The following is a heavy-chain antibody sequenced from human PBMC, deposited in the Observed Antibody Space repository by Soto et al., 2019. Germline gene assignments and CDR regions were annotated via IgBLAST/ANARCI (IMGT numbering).Heavy chain of an antibody. J-gene: IGHJ6*03. CDR2: IIPILGIA. CDR3: ARTYYYGSGKVDYYYYYMDV. Sequence: QVQLVQSGAEVKKPGSSVKVSCKASGGTFSSYTISWVRQAPGQGLEWMGRIIPILGIANYAQKFQGRVTITADKSTSTAYMELGSLRSEDTAVDYCARTYYYGSGKVDYYYYYMDVWGKGTTVTVSS. D-gene: IGHD3-10*01. CDR1: GGTFSSYT. V-gene: IGHV1-69*02.